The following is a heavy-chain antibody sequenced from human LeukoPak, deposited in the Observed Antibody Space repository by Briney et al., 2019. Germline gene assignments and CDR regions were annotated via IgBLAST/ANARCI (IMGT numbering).Heavy chain of an antibody. CDR2: ISYDGSNK. D-gene: IGHD3-22*01. CDR3: AKTATDYYDSSGYYHDY. J-gene: IGHJ4*02. CDR1: GFTFSSYG. V-gene: IGHV3-30*18. Sequence: PGRSLRLSCAASGFTFSSYGMHWVRQAPGKGLEWVAVISYDGSNKYYADSVKGRFTISRDNSKNTLYLQMNSLRAEDTAVYYCAKTATDYYDSSGYYHDYWGQGTLVTVSS.